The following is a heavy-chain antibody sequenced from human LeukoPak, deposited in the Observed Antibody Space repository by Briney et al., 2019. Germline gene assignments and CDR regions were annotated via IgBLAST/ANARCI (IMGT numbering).Heavy chain of an antibody. CDR1: GYSISSGYY. D-gene: IGHD3-22*01. J-gene: IGHJ4*02. Sequence: SETLSLTCTVSGYSISSGYYWGWIRQPPGKGLEWIGSIYHSGSTYYNPSLKSRVTISVDTSKNQFSLKLSSVTAADTAVYYCARGIPPHYYDSSGPLDYWGQGTLVTVSS. CDR3: ARGIPPHYYDSSGPLDY. CDR2: IYHSGST. V-gene: IGHV4-38-2*02.